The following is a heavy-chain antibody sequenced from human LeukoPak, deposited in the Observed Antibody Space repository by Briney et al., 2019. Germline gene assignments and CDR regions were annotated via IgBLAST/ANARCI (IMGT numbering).Heavy chain of an antibody. V-gene: IGHV4-59*08. D-gene: IGHD5-18*01. CDR2: IYYSGST. J-gene: IGHJ3*02. CDR3: ARAGIQLWLRGAFDI. CDR1: GGSISSYY. Sequence: SSETLSLTCTVSGGSISSYYWSWIRQPPGKGLEWIGYIYYSGSTNYNPSLKSRVTISVDTSKNQFSLKLSSVTAADTAVYYCARAGIQLWLRGAFDIWGQGTMVTVSS.